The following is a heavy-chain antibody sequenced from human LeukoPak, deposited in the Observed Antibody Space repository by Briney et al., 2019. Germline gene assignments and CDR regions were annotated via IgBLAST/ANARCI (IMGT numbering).Heavy chain of an antibody. Sequence: SQTLSLTCTVSGGSISSGEYYWSWIRQPPGKGLEWIGYIYYSGSTYYNPSLKSRVTISVDTSKNQFSLKLSSVTAADTAVYYCARIYGEPYYFDYWGQGTLVTVSS. D-gene: IGHD4-17*01. CDR1: GGSISSGEYY. CDR3: ARIYGEPYYFDY. CDR2: IYYSGST. V-gene: IGHV4-30-4*01. J-gene: IGHJ4*02.